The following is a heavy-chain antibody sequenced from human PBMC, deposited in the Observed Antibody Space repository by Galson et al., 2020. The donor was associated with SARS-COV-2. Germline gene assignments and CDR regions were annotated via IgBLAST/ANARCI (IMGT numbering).Heavy chain of an antibody. CDR3: SRVRVPGPTGTTSYYYGMDV. D-gene: IGHD1-1*01. J-gene: IGHJ6*02. CDR2: ISSSSSYI. V-gene: IGHV3-21*01. CDR1: GFTFSSYS. Sequence: TGGSLRLSCAASGFTFSSYSMNWVRQAPGKGLEWVSSISSSSSYIYYTDSVKGRFTISRDNAKNSLYLQMNSLRAEDTAVYYCSRVRVPGPTGTTSYYYGMDVWGQGTTVTVSS.